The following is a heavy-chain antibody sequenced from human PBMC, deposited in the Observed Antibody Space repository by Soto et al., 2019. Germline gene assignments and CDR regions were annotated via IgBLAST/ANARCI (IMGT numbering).Heavy chain of an antibody. J-gene: IGHJ4*01. V-gene: IGHV4-31*03. CDR1: GGSISNGGYY. Sequence: NPSETLSLTCTVSGGSISNGGYYWNWVRQHPGKGLEWIGYIDYSGSTWYNPSLESRVTISVDTSKDQFSLKLRSVTAADTAVYYCARVRGSGSYAAYYFDSWGQGTLVTVSS. CDR2: IDYSGST. D-gene: IGHD3-10*01. CDR3: ARVRGSGSYAAYYFDS.